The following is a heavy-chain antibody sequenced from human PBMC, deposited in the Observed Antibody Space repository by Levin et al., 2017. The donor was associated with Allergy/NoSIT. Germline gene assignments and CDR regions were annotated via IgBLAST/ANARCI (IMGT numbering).Heavy chain of an antibody. D-gene: IGHD6-13*01. Sequence: GASVKVSCKASGYTFTSYGISWVRQAPGQGLEWMGWISAYNGNTNYAQKLQGRVTMTTDTSTSTAYMELRSLRSDDTAVYYCARGGYSSSWYDYDYYMDVWGKGTTVTVSS. J-gene: IGHJ6*03. CDR2: ISAYNGNT. CDR1: GYTFTSYG. V-gene: IGHV1-18*01. CDR3: ARGGYSSSWYDYDYYMDV.